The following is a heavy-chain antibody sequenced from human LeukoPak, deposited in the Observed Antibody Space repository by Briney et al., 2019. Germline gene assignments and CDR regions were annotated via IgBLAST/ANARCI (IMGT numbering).Heavy chain of an antibody. CDR3: ARVSSSGWYAYDF. CDR2: ISGNGRNT. V-gene: IGHV3-64*01. Sequence: GGSLRLSCAASGFTFTTYAMFWVRQAPGKGLEYVSGISGNGRNTYYGNSVQGRLTISRDNSKNTLYLQMGSLRAEDMAIYYCARVSSSGWYAYDFWGQETMVTVSS. CDR1: GFTFTTYA. D-gene: IGHD6-19*01. J-gene: IGHJ3*01.